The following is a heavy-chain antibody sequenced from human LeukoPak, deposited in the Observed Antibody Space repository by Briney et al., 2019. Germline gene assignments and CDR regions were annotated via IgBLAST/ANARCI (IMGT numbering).Heavy chain of an antibody. Sequence: GGSLRLSCAASGFTFDDYAMHWVRQAPGKGLEWVSGISWNSGSIGYADSVKGRFTISRDDSKNNLFLQMNSLRVEDTAVYYCAKVRGGFTYGGYFDHWGQGALVIVSS. D-gene: IGHD5-18*01. V-gene: IGHV3-9*01. CDR3: AKVRGGFTYGGYFDH. CDR1: GFTFDDYA. J-gene: IGHJ4*02. CDR2: ISWNSGSI.